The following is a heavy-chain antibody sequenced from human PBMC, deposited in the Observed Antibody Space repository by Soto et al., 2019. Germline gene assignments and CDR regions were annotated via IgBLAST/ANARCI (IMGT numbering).Heavy chain of an antibody. J-gene: IGHJ6*02. V-gene: IGHV1-69*01. Sequence: QVQLVQSGAEVKKPGSSVTVYCKASGGTFSSYAISWVRQAPGQGLEWMGGIIPIFGTANYAQKFQGRVTITADESTSTAYTELSSLRSEDTAVYYCARDQGSSSWHQGYGMDVWGQGTTVTVSS. CDR3: ARDQGSSSWHQGYGMDV. CDR1: GGTFSSYA. CDR2: IIPIFGTA. D-gene: IGHD6-13*01.